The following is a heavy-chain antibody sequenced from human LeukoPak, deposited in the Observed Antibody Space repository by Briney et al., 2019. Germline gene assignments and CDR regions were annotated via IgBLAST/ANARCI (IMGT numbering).Heavy chain of an antibody. V-gene: IGHV1-2*02. CDR1: GYTFTGYY. CDR2: INPNSGGT. J-gene: IGHJ4*02. D-gene: IGHD3-22*01. Sequence: VASVKVSCKASGYTFTGYYMHWVRQAPGQGLEWMGWINPNSGGTNYAQKFQGRVTMTRDASISTAYMELSRLRSDDTAVYYRARPLYYYYDSSGYSAGYWGQGTLVTVSS. CDR3: ARPLYYYYDSSGYSAGY.